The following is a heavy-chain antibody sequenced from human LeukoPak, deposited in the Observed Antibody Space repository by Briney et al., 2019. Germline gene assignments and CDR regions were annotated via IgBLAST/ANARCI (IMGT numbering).Heavy chain of an antibody. CDR3: ARDHWLLRAFDI. D-gene: IGHD3-9*01. J-gene: IGHJ3*02. CDR1: GFTFSDFH. V-gene: IGHV3-11*01. CDR2: ISSGGTI. Sequence: GGSLRLSCAASGFTFSDFHMSWIRQAPGKGLEWVSYISSGGTIYYADSVKSRSTISRDNAKTSLYLQVNSLTAEDTAVYFCARDHWLLRAFDIWGQGTMVTVSS.